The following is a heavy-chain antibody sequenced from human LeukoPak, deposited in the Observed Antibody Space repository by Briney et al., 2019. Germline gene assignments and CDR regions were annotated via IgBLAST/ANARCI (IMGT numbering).Heavy chain of an antibody. CDR3: ARIYGSGRRWFDP. Sequence: SVKVSCKASGATFSSYAISWVRQAPGQGLEWMGGIIPIFGTANYAQKFQGRVTITADESTSTAYMELSSLRSEDTAVYYCARIYGSGRRWFDPWGQGTLVTVSS. D-gene: IGHD3-10*01. J-gene: IGHJ5*02. CDR1: GATFSSYA. V-gene: IGHV1-69*13. CDR2: IIPIFGTA.